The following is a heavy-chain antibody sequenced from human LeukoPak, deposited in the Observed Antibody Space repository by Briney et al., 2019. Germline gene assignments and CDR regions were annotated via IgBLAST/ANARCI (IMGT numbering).Heavy chain of an antibody. D-gene: IGHD6-19*01. CDR2: ISTDGNNE. CDR1: GFSFTMYG. Sequence: GRPLRLSCAASGFSFTMYGIHWVRQSPGKGLEWVAVISTDGNNEYYAKSVKGRFTISRDNSKSTVYLQMTSLRTEETAVYYCAKDQIGWAPGYVSGPLDQWGQGTLVTVSS. V-gene: IGHV3-30*18. J-gene: IGHJ4*02. CDR3: AKDQIGWAPGYVSGPLDQ.